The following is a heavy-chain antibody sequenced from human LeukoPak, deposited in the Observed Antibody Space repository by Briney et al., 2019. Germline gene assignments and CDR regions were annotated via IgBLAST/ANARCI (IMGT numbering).Heavy chain of an antibody. CDR2: ISGSGGST. CDR1: GFTFSSYA. V-gene: IGHV3-23*01. D-gene: IGHD3-22*01. Sequence: GASLRLSCAASGFTFSSYAMSSVRQAPGKGLEWVSAISGSGGSTYYADSVKGRFTISRDNSKNTLYLQMNSLRAEDTAVYYCAKDRSSAYYYDSSGYYFGLYFDYWGQGTLVTVSS. CDR3: AKDRSSAYYYDSSGYYFGLYFDY. J-gene: IGHJ4*02.